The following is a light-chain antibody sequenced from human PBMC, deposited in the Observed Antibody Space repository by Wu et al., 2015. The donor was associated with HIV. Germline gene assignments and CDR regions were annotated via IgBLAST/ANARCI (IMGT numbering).Light chain of an antibody. Sequence: DIQMTQSPSTLSAAVGDRVTVTCRASQSISGWLAWYQQKPGKAPKVLIYKASSLESGVPSRFNGSGSGTEFTLTINSLQPDDFATYYCQQYNTYPLTFGEGPRSEIK. CDR3: QQYNTYPLT. J-gene: IGKJ4*01. V-gene: IGKV1-5*03. CDR1: QSISGW. CDR2: KAS.